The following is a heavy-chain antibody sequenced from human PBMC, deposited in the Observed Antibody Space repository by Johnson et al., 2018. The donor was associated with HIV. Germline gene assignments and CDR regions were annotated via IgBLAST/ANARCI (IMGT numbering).Heavy chain of an antibody. CDR3: AREGGSYKEDAFDI. D-gene: IGHD1-26*01. CDR1: GFIFDDYG. V-gene: IGHV3-20*04. CDR2: INWNGGST. Sequence: VQLVESGGGVVRPGGSQRLSCAASGFIFDDYGMSWVRQAPGKGLEWVSSINWNGGSTGYGDSVKGRFTISRDNAKNSLYLQMNSLRAEDTALYYCAREGGSYKEDAFDIWGQGTMVTVSS. J-gene: IGHJ3*02.